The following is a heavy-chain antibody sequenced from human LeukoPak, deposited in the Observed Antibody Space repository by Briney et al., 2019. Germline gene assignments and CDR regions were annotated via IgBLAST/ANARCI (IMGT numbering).Heavy chain of an antibody. V-gene: IGHV4-59*11. CDR1: GDSFSSHY. J-gene: IGHJ3*02. CDR2: ISYIGST. CDR3: ARDLVTVTKGFDI. D-gene: IGHD4-17*01. Sequence: PSETLSLTCVVSGDSFSSHYWTWIRQSPGKGPEWIGYISYIGSTNYNPSLKGRVTISINTSKNQFSLKLRSVTAADTAVYYCARDLVTVTKGFDIWGQGTMVSVSS.